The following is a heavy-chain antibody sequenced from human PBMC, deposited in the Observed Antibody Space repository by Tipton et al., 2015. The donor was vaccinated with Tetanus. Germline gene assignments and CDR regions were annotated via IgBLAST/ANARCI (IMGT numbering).Heavy chain of an antibody. D-gene: IGHD5/OR15-5a*01. CDR1: GYSFSKYG. V-gene: IGHV1-18*01. CDR2: ISTSNGKT. CDR3: SRDQGSTISPYYSDY. J-gene: IGHJ4*02. Sequence: QLVQSGAEVKKPGASVKVSCKASGYSFSKYGVTWARQAPGQGLEWLGWISTSNGKTYYAQKFRGRATMTPDTSTGTAHLELGGLRSDDTAIYYCSRDQGSTISPYYSDYWGQGTLVTVTA.